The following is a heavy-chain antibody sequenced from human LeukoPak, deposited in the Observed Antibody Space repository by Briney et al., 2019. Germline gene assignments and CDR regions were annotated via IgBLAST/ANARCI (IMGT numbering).Heavy chain of an antibody. Sequence: PSETLSLTCTVSGGSISSGDYYGSWIRQPPGAGLEWIGYIYYSGSTYYNPSLKSRVTISVDTSKNQFSLKLSSVTAADTAVYYCARGVGLTKPPIWGQGTMVTVSS. J-gene: IGHJ3*02. V-gene: IGHV4-30-4*08. D-gene: IGHD1-26*01. CDR3: ARGVGLTKPPI. CDR1: GGSISSGDYY. CDR2: IYYSGST.